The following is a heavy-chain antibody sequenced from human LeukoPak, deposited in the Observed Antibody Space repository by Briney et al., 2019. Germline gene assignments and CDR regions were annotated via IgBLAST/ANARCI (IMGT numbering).Heavy chain of an antibody. J-gene: IGHJ3*02. CDR1: GFTFSSYS. CDR2: ISGGSTTYM. D-gene: IGHD1-20*01. Sequence: GGSLRLSCAASGFTFSSYSMNWVRQARGKGLEWVSSISGGSTTYMYYADSLKGRFTISRDNAKNSLYLQMDSLRAEDTAVYYCARVLDITGTIFDAFDIWGQGTMVTVSS. V-gene: IGHV3-21*01. CDR3: ARVLDITGTIFDAFDI.